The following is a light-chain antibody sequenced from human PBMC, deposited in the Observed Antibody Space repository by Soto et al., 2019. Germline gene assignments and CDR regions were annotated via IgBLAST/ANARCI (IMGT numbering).Light chain of an antibody. Sequence: EIVLTQSPATLSLSPGEGATLSCRASHSVASTYLAWYQQKPGLAPRLIIYGSSNRASGTPDSFCGGGSGTHFTLSSSRLEPVDFAVYYGQQYGSSSFTFGQGTKLEIK. CDR1: HSVASTY. V-gene: IGKV3-20*01. J-gene: IGKJ2*01. CDR3: QQYGSSSFT. CDR2: GSS.